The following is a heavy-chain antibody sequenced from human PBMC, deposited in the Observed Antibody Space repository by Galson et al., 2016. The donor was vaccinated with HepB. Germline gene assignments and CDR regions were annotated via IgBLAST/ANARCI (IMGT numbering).Heavy chain of an antibody. CDR2: IFYNVRT. J-gene: IGHJ5*02. D-gene: IGHD2-2*01. V-gene: IGHV4-39*02. CDR3: ARDPSDSVVVPSTDNNWFDP. Sequence: SETLSLTCTVSGGSITSSSDYWGWIRHPPGKGLEWIGTIFYNVRTYYNPSLQSRVIISVDTSKNQFSLKLTSVTAADTAVYYCARDPSDSVVVPSTDNNWFDPWGQGTLVTVSS. CDR1: GGSITSSSDY.